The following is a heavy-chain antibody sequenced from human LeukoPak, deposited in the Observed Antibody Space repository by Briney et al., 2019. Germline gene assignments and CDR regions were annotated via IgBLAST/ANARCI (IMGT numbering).Heavy chain of an antibody. CDR3: ARSDTAMVTNDY. Sequence: ASVKVSCKASGYTFTGYYMHWVRQAPGQGLEWMGWINPNSGGTNYAQKFQGRVTMTRDTSISTAYMELSSLRSEDTAVYYCARSDTAMVTNDYWGQGTLVIVSP. D-gene: IGHD5-18*01. CDR1: GYTFTGYY. J-gene: IGHJ4*02. V-gene: IGHV1-2*02. CDR2: INPNSGGT.